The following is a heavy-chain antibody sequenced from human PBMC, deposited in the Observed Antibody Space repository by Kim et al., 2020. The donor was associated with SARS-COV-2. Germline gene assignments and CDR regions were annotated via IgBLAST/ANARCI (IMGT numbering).Heavy chain of an antibody. V-gene: IGHV1-46*01. CDR2: LNPSDGST. J-gene: IGHJ4*02. Sequence: ASVKVSCKASGYPFTSYYMHWVRQAPGQGLQWMGILNPSDGSTFFAEQFQGRVTVTRDTSTTTVYMEMTRLQSDDTAVYYCARTQSGDMDFWGQGTLATV. CDR1: GYPFTSYY. D-gene: IGHD1-26*01. CDR3: ARTQSGDMDF.